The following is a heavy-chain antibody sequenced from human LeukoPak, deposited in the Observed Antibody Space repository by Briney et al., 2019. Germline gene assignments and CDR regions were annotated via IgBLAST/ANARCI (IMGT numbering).Heavy chain of an antibody. CDR2: IQHDGSNQ. CDR3: AKDRCSSGIGCYYYYIDV. J-gene: IGHJ6*03. CDR1: GFSFSGYG. Sequence: GGSLRLSCAAPGFSFSGYGMHWVRQGPGKGLERVAYIQHDGSNQQYADSVKGRFSISRDSSKNILYLQMNSLRAEHTAVYYCAKDRCSSGIGCYYYYIDVWGKGTTVTISS. D-gene: IGHD2-15*01. V-gene: IGHV3-30*02.